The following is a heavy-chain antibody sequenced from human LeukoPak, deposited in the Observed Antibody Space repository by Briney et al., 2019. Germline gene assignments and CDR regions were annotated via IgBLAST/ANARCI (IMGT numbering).Heavy chain of an antibody. CDR1: GFTFTKAW. Sequence: GGSLRLSCADSGFTFTKAWMSWVRQAPGKGLEWIGRIKSKTDGETTNYAEPVRGRFTISRDDSKSAVYLQMNSLKIEDTAVYYCTTDLGTYYHGSQRLIPIDYWGQGTLVTVSS. CDR2: IKSKTDGETT. D-gene: IGHD3-10*01. V-gene: IGHV3-15*01. J-gene: IGHJ4*02. CDR3: TTDLGTYYHGSQRLIPIDY.